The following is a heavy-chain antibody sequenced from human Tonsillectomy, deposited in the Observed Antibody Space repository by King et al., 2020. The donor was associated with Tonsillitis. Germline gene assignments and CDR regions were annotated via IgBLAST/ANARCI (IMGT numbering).Heavy chain of an antibody. J-gene: IGHJ6*03. V-gene: IGHV4-30-2*01. CDR3: ARGDYSNYQRPYYYMDV. CDR2: IYPSGNT. CDR1: GGSITSYSYS. Sequence: QLQESGSGLVKPSQTLSLTCGVSGGSITSYSYSWSWIRQPPGKGLEWIGYIYPSGNTNYNPSLKSRVTISVDRSKNQFSLNLNSVTVADTDVYYCARGDYSNYQRPYYYMDVWGKGTTVTVSS. D-gene: IGHD4-11*01.